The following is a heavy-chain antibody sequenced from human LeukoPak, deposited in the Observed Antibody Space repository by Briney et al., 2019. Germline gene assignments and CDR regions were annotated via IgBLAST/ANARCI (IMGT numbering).Heavy chain of an antibody. CDR1: GLTVSSSY. CDR2: IYNDGST. J-gene: IGHJ3*02. Sequence: PGGSLGLSCAASGLTVSSSYMSWVRQAPGKGLEWVSIIYNDGSTYYADSMKGRFTISRDNSKNTLHLQVNSLRAEDTAMYYCARNTLFAFDIWGQGTMVTVSS. V-gene: IGHV3-53*01. CDR3: ARNTLFAFDI.